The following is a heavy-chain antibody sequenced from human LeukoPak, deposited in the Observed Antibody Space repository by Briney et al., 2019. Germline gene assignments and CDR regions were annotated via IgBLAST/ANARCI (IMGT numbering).Heavy chain of an antibody. Sequence: SETLSLTCAVYGGSFSGYYWSWIRQPPGKGLGWIGEINHSGSTNYNPSLKSRVTISVDTSKNQFSLKLSSVTAADTAVYYCARGANYYDSSGYYIAAGFDYWGQGTLVTVSS. D-gene: IGHD3-22*01. J-gene: IGHJ4*02. CDR3: ARGANYYDSSGYYIAAGFDY. CDR1: GGSFSGYY. V-gene: IGHV4-34*01. CDR2: INHSGST.